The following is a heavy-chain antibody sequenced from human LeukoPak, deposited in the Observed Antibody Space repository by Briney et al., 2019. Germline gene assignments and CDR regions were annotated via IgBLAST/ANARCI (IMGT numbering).Heavy chain of an antibody. J-gene: IGHJ6*03. CDR1: GVTFSSYA. Sequence: GGSLRLSCAASGVTFSSYAMHWVRQAPGKGLECVAVISYDGNNKYYADSVKGRFTISRDNSKNTLYLQMNSLRAEDTAVYYCARAPGAMVRGVIKYYYYMDVWGKGTTVTVSS. D-gene: IGHD3-10*01. CDR2: ISYDGNNK. V-gene: IGHV3-30*01. CDR3: ARAPGAMVRGVIKYYYYMDV.